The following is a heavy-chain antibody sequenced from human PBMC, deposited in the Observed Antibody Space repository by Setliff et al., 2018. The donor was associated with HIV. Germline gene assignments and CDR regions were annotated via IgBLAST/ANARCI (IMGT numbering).Heavy chain of an antibody. J-gene: IGHJ2*01. V-gene: IGHV3-9*01. CDR2: IIWNSVGI. D-gene: IGHD1-26*01. CDR3: ARDEAIEGALTYFDL. Sequence: GGSLRLSCAASGIRFDTYAMHWVRQAPGKGLEWVSGIIWNSVGIAYADSVKGRFAISRDNAKNSLYLQLNSLRAEDTAVYYCARDEAIEGALTYFDLWGRGTLVTVSS. CDR1: GIRFDTYA.